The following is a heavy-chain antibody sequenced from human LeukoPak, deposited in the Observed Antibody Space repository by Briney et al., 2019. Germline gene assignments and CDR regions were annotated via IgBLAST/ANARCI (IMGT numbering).Heavy chain of an antibody. V-gene: IGHV5-51*01. Sequence: ESLKISCKGSGYSFTSYWIGWVRQMPGKGLEWMGVIYPCDSDTIYRPSFQDQVTISADKSISTAYLQWSSLKASDTAIYYCARRSSIATRLFDYWGQGTLVTVSS. CDR3: ARRSSIATRLFDY. CDR1: GYSFTSYW. CDR2: IYPCDSDT. J-gene: IGHJ4*02. D-gene: IGHD6-6*01.